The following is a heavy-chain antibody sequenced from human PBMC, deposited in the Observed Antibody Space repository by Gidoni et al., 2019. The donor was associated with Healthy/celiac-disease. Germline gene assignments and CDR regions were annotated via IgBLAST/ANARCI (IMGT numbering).Heavy chain of an antibody. J-gene: IGHJ4*02. CDR3: ARTPDYDYVWGSYRPFDY. CDR1: GYSFTSYW. Sequence: EVQLVQSGAEVKKPGESLKISCKGSGYSFTSYWLGWVRQMPGKGLEWMGIIYPGDSDTRYSPSFQGQVTISADKSISTAYLQWSSLKASDTAMYYCARTPDYDYVWGSYRPFDYWGQGTLVTVSS. CDR2: IYPGDSDT. D-gene: IGHD3-16*02. V-gene: IGHV5-51*03.